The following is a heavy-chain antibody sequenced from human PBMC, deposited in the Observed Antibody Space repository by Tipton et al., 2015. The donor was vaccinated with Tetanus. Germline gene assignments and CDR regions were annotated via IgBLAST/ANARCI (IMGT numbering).Heavy chain of an antibody. V-gene: IGHV1-69*06. D-gene: IGHD3-3*01. CDR1: GYIFTNYD. Sequence: QSGPEVKKPGASVKVSCKASGYIFTNYDIVWVRQAPGQGLEWMGGIIPMFGSANYAQKFQDRVTITADTSTSTVYMELSSLKSDDTATYYCARGRSKYDFWSGYYMDHWGQGTPVTVSS. CDR2: IIPMFGSA. J-gene: IGHJ4*02. CDR3: ARGRSKYDFWSGYYMDH.